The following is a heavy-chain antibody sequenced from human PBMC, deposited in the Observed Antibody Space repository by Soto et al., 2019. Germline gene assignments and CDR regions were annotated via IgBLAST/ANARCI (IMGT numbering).Heavy chain of an antibody. D-gene: IGHD3-16*02. CDR3: ARGLRLGELSFSY. J-gene: IGHJ4*01. CDR1: GGTFSSHA. Sequence: QVQLVQSGAEVKKPGSSVKVSCKASGGTFSSHAISWVRQAPGQGLEWMGGIIPIFGTAKYAQNFQGRVTITADESTSTDNMELSSLRSEEPAVYYCARGLRLGELSFSYWGQGTLVTVSS. CDR2: IIPIFGTA. V-gene: IGHV1-69*01.